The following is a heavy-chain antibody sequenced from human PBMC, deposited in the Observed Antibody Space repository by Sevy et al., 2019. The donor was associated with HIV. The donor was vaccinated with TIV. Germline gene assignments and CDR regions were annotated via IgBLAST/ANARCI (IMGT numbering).Heavy chain of an antibody. D-gene: IGHD4-17*01. J-gene: IGHJ4*02. CDR1: GFTFSSYW. V-gene: IGHV3-7*03. CDR3: AREASLHPSYDYGDYVDHDVVVVIWGYFDY. CDR2: IKQDGSEK. Sequence: GGSLRLSCAASGFTFSSYWMSWVRQAPGKGLEWVANIKQDGSEKYYVHSVKGRFTISRDNAKNSLYLQMNSLRAEDTAVYYCAREASLHPSYDYGDYVDHDVVVVIWGYFDYWGQGTLVTVSS.